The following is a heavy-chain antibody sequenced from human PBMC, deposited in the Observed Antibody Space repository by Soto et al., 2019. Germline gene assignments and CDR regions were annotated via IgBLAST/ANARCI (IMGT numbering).Heavy chain of an antibody. J-gene: IGHJ4*01. CDR3: LRARSTDSRHDD. D-gene: IGHD3-22*01. CDR1: GFTFSRYS. V-gene: IGHV3-21*01. Sequence: PGGSLRLSCAASGFTFSRYSMIWVRQAPGKGLEWVASITSSSSYIYYEDSLKGRFTISRDNAKNSLFLQLDSLRAEDTAVYFCLRARSTDSRHDDWGHVPLVTFSS. CDR2: ITSSSSYI.